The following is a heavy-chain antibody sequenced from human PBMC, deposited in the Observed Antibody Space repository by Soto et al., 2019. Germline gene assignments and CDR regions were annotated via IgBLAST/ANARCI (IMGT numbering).Heavy chain of an antibody. CDR3: ARDCCRSWFPRGNRFDP. CDR1: GFTFSSYS. V-gene: IGHV3-48*02. D-gene: IGHD6-13*01. CDR2: IISSSSTI. Sequence: EVQLVESGGGLVQPGGSLRLSCAASGFTFSSYSMNWVRQAPGKGLEWVSYIISSSSTIYYADSVKGRFTISRDNAKNSLYMQLNILRDEDTAVYYCARDCCRSWFPRGNRFDPRGKVTLANVSS. J-gene: IGHJ5*02.